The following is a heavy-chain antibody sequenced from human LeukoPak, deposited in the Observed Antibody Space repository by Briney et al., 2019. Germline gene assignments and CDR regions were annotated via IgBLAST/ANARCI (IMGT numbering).Heavy chain of an antibody. Sequence: ASVKVSCKASGYTFTSYDINWVQQATGQGLEWMGWMNPNSGNTGYAQKFQGRVTMTRNTPISTAYMELSSLRSEDTAVYYCARGGLRYFDWLSDDAFDIWGQGTMVTVSS. CDR2: MNPNSGNT. V-gene: IGHV1-8*01. D-gene: IGHD3-9*01. CDR3: ARGGLRYFDWLSDDAFDI. CDR1: GYTFTSYD. J-gene: IGHJ3*02.